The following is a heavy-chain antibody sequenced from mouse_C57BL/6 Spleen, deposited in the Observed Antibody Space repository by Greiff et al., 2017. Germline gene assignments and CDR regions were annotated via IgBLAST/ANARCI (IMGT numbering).Heavy chain of an antibody. V-gene: IGHV5-4*03. CDR3: ARRITTVEVYFGY. CDR1: GFTFSSYA. Sequence: EVKLMESGGGLVKPGGSLKLSCAASGFTFSSYAMSWVRQTPEKRLEWVATISAGGSYTYYPDNVKGRFTISRDNAKNNLYLQMSHLTSEDTAMYYCARRITTVEVYFGYWGQGTTLTVSS. D-gene: IGHD1-1*01. J-gene: IGHJ2*01. CDR2: ISAGGSYT.